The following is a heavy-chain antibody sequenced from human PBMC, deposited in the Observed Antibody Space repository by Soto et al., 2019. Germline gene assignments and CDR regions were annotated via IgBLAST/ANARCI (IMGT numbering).Heavy chain of an antibody. CDR3: ARDRKYYDSSGYDAFDI. D-gene: IGHD3-22*01. J-gene: IGHJ3*02. Sequence: XSVKVSFNASGYTFTSYGISLVRHSPGQGLEWMGWISAYNGNTNYAQKLQGRVTMTTDTSTSTAYMELRSLRSDETAVYYCARDRKYYDSSGYDAFDIWGQGTMVTVS. CDR1: GYTFTSYG. CDR2: ISAYNGNT. V-gene: IGHV1-18*01.